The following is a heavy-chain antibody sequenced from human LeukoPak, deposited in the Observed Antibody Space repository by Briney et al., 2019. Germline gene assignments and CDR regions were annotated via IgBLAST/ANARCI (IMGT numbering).Heavy chain of an antibody. CDR2: ISPSGGST. V-gene: IGHV1-46*01. CDR3: ARGCYYDSSGYYFGRFKLPYFDY. CDR1: GYTFTSNY. Sequence: ASVKVSCKAFGYTFTSNYMHWVRQAPGQGPEWMGVISPSGGSTTYAQKFQGRVTLTRDMSTSTDYLELSSLRSEDTAVYYCARGCYYDSSGYYFGRFKLPYFDYWGQGTLVTVSS. D-gene: IGHD3-22*01. J-gene: IGHJ4*02.